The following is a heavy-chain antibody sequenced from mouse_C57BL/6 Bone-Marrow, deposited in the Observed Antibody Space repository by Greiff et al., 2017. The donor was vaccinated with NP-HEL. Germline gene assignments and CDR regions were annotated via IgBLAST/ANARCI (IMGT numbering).Heavy chain of an antibody. Sequence: VHVKQSVAELVRPGASVKLSCTASGFNIKNTYMHWVKQRPEQGLEWIGRIDPANGNTKYAPKFQGKATITADTSSNTAYLHLSNLTSEDTVIYYCARIIYYYGSSYVKWYFDVWGTGTTVTVSS. V-gene: IGHV14-3*01. J-gene: IGHJ1*03. CDR2: IDPANGNT. CDR1: GFNIKNTY. D-gene: IGHD1-1*01. CDR3: ARIIYYYGSSYVKWYFDV.